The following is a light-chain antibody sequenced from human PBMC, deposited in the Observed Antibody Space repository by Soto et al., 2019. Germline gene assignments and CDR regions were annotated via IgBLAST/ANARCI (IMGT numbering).Light chain of an antibody. J-gene: IGKJ4*01. CDR2: WAS. CDR3: QQFYSSPLT. V-gene: IGKV4-1*01. Sequence: DIVMTQSTASLAVSLGERATINCKSSQSLVFSSSKKNYLAWYQQRPGQPPKLLIYWASSRESGVPDRFTGSGSGTDFTLSISSLQAEDVAVYYCQQFYSSPLTFGGGTKVDIK. CDR1: QSLVFSSSKKNY.